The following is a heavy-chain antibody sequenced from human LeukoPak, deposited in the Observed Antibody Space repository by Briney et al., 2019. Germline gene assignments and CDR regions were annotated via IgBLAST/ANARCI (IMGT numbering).Heavy chain of an antibody. D-gene: IGHD1-26*01. CDR3: ARDSGSYADAFDI. CDR1: GFTFSSYW. V-gene: IGHV3-74*01. Sequence: PGGSLRLSCAASGFTFSSYWMHWVRQAPGKGLVWVSRINSDGSSTSYADSVKGRFTISRDNAKNTLYLQMSSLRAEDTAVYYCARDSGSYADAFDIWGQGTMVTVSS. CDR2: INSDGSST. J-gene: IGHJ3*02.